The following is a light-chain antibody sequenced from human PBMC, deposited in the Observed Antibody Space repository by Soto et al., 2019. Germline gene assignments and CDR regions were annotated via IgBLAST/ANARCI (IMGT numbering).Light chain of an antibody. V-gene: IGLV1-40*01. CDR2: GDS. J-gene: IGLJ3*02. CDR3: QTFDSSLTISWV. Sequence: QSVLTQPPSVSGAPGQRVTISCTGSSSNIGRGYDVHWYQQFPGSAPRLLLSGDSNRPSGVPDRFSGSRSGTSASLAITGLQAEDEADYYCQTFDSSLTISWVFDGGTKLIVL. CDR1: SSNIGRGYD.